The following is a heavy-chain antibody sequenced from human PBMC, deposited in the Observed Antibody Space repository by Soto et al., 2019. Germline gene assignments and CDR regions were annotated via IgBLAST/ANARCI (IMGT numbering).Heavy chain of an antibody. Sequence: SETLSLTCAVYGGSFSGYYWSWIRQPPGKGLEWIGEINHSGSTNYNPSLKSRVTISVDASKNQFSLKLSSVTAADTAVYYCARECVVVVAATYYYYYGMDVWGQGTTVTVSS. J-gene: IGHJ6*02. CDR3: ARECVVVVAATYYYYYGMDV. V-gene: IGHV4-34*01. CDR2: INHSGST. CDR1: GGSFSGYY. D-gene: IGHD2-15*01.